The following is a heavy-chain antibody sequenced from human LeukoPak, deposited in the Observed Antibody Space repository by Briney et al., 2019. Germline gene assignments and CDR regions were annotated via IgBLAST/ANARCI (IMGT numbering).Heavy chain of an antibody. V-gene: IGHV4-34*01. D-gene: IGHD3-10*01. CDR1: GGSFSGYY. CDR3: ARGRVVRGVMAY. J-gene: IGHJ4*02. Sequence: SETLSLTCAVYGGSFSGYYWSWIRQPPGKGLEWIGEINHSGSTNYNPSLKSRVTTSVDTSKNQFSLKLSSVTAADTAVYYCARGRVVRGVMAYWGQGTLVTVSS. CDR2: INHSGST.